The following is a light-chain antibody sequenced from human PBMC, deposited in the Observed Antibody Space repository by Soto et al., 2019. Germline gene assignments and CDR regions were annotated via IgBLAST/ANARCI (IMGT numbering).Light chain of an antibody. V-gene: IGKV1-5*01. CDR2: DAS. J-gene: IGKJ1*01. Sequence: DIQMTQSPSTLSASVGDRVTITCRASQSISTWLAWYQQRPGKAPKLLIFDASSLESGVPSRFSGSGSGPEFPLTISSLQSDDFATYFCQQYNTYSKTFGQGTKVDI. CDR1: QSISTW. CDR3: QQYNTYSKT.